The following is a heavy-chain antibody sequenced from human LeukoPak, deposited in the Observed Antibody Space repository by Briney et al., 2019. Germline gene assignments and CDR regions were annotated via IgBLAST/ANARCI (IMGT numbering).Heavy chain of an antibody. J-gene: IGHJ4*02. CDR3: ATNRELSLTLPPI. CDR1: GGSMSPYY. V-gene: IGHV4-59*08. CDR2: QYYSGAT. Sequence: SETLSLTCSVSGGSMSPYYWNWIRQPPGKGLEWIGYQYYSGATDYNPSLKSRVTFSVDTSKNQFSLKLNSVTAADTAVYYCATNRELSLTLPPIWGQGTLVTVSS. D-gene: IGHD3-16*02.